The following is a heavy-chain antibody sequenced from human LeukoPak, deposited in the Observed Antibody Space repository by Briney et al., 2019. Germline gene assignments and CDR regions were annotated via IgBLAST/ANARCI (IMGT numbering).Heavy chain of an antibody. CDR3: ARELYDSSGYYYFDL. J-gene: IGHJ2*01. Sequence: PSETLSLTRTVSGGSIGIYYWNWIRQPPGKGLEWIGYIYYSGSTNSNPSLKSRVTISVDTSKNQFSLKLSSVTAADTAVYYCARELYDSSGYYYFDLWGRGTLVTVSS. V-gene: IGHV4-59*01. D-gene: IGHD3-22*01. CDR2: IYYSGST. CDR1: GGSIGIYY.